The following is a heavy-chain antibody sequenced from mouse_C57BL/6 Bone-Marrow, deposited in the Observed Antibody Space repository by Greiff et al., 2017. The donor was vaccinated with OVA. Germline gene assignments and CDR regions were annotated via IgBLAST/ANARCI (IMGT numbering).Heavy chain of an antibody. V-gene: IGHV5-12*01. CDR2: ISNGGGST. J-gene: IGHJ4*01. CDR3: ARLDAMDY. CDR1: GFTFSDFY. Sequence: EVKVEESGGGLVQPGGSLKLSCAASGFTFSDFYMYWIRQTPEKRLEWVAYISNGGGSTYYPDTVKGRFTISRDNAKNTRYLQMSRLKSEDTAMYYCARLDAMDYWGQGTSVTVSS.